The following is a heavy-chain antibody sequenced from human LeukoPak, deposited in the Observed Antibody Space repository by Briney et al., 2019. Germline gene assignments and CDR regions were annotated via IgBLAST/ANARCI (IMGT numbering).Heavy chain of an antibody. D-gene: IGHD2-15*01. J-gene: IGHJ4*02. V-gene: IGHV4-38-2*02. CDR3: ARVAGVEVAPATSY. CDR1: GYSISNGFY. CDR2: VYHTGGT. Sequence: PSETLSLTCTVSGYSISNGFYWAWIRQPPGKGLEWIGSVYHTGGTYSNPSLKSRVTISVDTSKNQFSLSLTSVTAADTAVYYCARVAGVEVAPATSYWGQGTLVTVSS.